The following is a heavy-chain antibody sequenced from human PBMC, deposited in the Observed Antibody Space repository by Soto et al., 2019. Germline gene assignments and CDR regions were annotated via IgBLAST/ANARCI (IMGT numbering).Heavy chain of an antibody. Sequence: GGSLRLSCAASGFTFSSYSMNWVRQAPGKGLEWVSYISSSSSTIYYADSVKGRFTISRDNAKNSLYLQMNSLRAEDTAVYYCARDPGIAAADIFYYYYYMDVWGRGTTVTVSS. CDR1: GFTFSSYS. D-gene: IGHD6-13*01. CDR3: ARDPGIAAADIFYYYYYMDV. V-gene: IGHV3-48*01. J-gene: IGHJ6*03. CDR2: ISSSSSTI.